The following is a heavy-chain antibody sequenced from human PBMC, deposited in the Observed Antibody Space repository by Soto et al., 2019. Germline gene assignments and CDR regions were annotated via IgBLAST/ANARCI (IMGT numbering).Heavy chain of an antibody. Sequence: GGSLRLSCAALGFTFSDHYMDWVRQAPGKGLEWVGRIRNKANSYTTEYAASVKGRFTISRDDSKNLLFLQMFSLKTEDTAVYYCSIVGILTTPYYFDYWGQGTLVTVSS. CDR2: IRNKANSYTT. CDR1: GFTFSDHY. CDR3: SIVGILTTPYYFDY. J-gene: IGHJ4*01. D-gene: IGHD2-21*01. V-gene: IGHV3-72*01.